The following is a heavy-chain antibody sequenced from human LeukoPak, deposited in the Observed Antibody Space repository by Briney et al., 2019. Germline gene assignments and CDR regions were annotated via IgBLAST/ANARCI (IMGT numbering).Heavy chain of an antibody. CDR2: ISYSGDNT. Sequence: PGGSLRVSCAASGFTFSSYAMSWVRQPPGKGLEWVSAISYSGDNTYYADSVKGRFTISRDNSKNTLYLQMNSLRAEDTALYYCAKGTGMVYYYYGLDVWGQGTTVTVSS. CDR3: AKGTGMVYYYYGLDV. J-gene: IGHJ6*02. D-gene: IGHD3-10*01. V-gene: IGHV3-23*01. CDR1: GFTFSSYA.